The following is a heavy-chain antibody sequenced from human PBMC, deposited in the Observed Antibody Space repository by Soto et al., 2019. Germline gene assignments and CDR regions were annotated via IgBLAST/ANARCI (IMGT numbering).Heavy chain of an antibody. V-gene: IGHV4-30-2*01. CDR1: GGSISSGGYS. CDR2: IYHSGST. CDR3: AREGAGFDY. J-gene: IGHJ4*02. D-gene: IGHD6-19*01. Sequence: TLSLTCAVSGGSISSGGYSWSWIRQPPGKGLEWIGYIYHSGSTYYNPSLKSRVTISVDRSKNQFSLKLSSVNAAATAVYYCAREGAGFDYWGQGTLVTVSS.